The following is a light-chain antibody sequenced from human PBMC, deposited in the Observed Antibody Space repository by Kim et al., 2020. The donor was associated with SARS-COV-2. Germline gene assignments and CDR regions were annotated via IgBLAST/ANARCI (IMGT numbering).Light chain of an antibody. CDR2: EDN. CDR3: QSYYSSNQV. Sequence: GKTVTISCTRSSGSIASNYVQWYQQRPGSSPTTVIYEDNQRPSGVPDRFSGSIDSSSNSASLTISGLKTEDEADYYCQSYYSSNQVFGGGTQLTVL. V-gene: IGLV6-57*01. CDR1: SGSIASNY. J-gene: IGLJ3*02.